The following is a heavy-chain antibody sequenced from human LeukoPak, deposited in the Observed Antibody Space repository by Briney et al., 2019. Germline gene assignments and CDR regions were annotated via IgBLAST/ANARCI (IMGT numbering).Heavy chain of an antibody. CDR2: ISYDGNNK. D-gene: IGHD5-18*01. Sequence: GGSLRLSYAASGFTFSSYGMHWVRQAPGKGLEWVAVISYDGNNKYYADSVKGRFTISRDNFKNTLYLQMNSLRAEDTAVYYCAKGSGYSYALDYFDYWGQGTLVTVSS. J-gene: IGHJ4*02. CDR1: GFTFSSYG. CDR3: AKGSGYSYALDYFDY. V-gene: IGHV3-30*18.